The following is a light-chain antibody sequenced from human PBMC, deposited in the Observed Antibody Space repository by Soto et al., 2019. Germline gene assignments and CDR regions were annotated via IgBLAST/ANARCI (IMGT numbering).Light chain of an antibody. V-gene: IGLV2-14*01. Sequence: QSVLIQPPSVSGSPGQSVTISYTGTSSDIDAYNYVSWYQQHPGKAPKLMIYDVSNRPSGISNRFSGSKSGNTASLTISGLQAEDEADYYCGSYTTSSDYVFGTGTKVTVL. CDR3: GSYTTSSDYV. J-gene: IGLJ1*01. CDR1: SSDIDAYNY. CDR2: DVS.